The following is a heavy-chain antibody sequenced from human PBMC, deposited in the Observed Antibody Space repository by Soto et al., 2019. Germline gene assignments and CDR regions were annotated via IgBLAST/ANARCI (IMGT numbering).Heavy chain of an antibody. Sequence: EVPLVESGGALVQPGGSLRLSCAASGLTVSNNHMTWVRQAPGKGLEWVSVIYSGGNTYYRDSVKGRFSISRDNSKNTLYLQMNSLRVEDTAVYYCARGQIKLDCWGQGTLVTVSS. CDR1: GLTVSNNH. CDR3: ARGQIKLDC. V-gene: IGHV3-66*01. J-gene: IGHJ4*02. CDR2: IYSGGNT.